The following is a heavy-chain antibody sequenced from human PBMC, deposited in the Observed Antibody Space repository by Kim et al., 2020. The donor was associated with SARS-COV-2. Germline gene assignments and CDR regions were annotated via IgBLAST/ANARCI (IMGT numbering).Heavy chain of an antibody. CDR3: ARDILTGYYTGFYFYGLDV. CDR1: GFTLSNYG. CDR2: MWYDGSNK. D-gene: IGHD3-9*01. J-gene: IGHJ6*02. Sequence: GGSLRLSCAASGFTLSNYGMHWVRQAPGKGLEWVALMWYDGSNKYYADAVKGRFTISRDNFKNTLFLQMNSLRADDTAVYYCARDILTGYYTGFYFYGLDVWGPGTTVTVSS. V-gene: IGHV3-33*01.